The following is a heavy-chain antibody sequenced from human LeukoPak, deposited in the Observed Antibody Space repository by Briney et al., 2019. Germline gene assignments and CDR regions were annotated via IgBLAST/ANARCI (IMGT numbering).Heavy chain of an antibody. CDR1: GYTFTGYH. J-gene: IGHJ4*02. V-gene: IGHV1-2*02. CDR3: ARVLTPTVVTSNFDY. CDR2: INPSSGGT. D-gene: IGHD4-23*01. Sequence: ASVKVSCKASGYTFTGYHMYWLRQAPGQGLEWMGWINPSSGGTRYAQKFQGRVTMTRDTSISTAYMDLSRLTSDDTAVYYCARVLTPTVVTSNFDYWGQGTLVTVSS.